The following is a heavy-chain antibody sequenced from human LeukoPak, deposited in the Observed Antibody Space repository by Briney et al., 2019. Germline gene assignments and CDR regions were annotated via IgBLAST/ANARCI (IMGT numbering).Heavy chain of an antibody. J-gene: IGHJ3*02. V-gene: IGHV3-23*01. CDR1: GVTFSSYV. CDR3: VQEGPRGLAFDI. CDR2: ISGSGGGT. Sequence: GGSLRLSCEASGVTFSSYVMSWVRQAPGKGPEWVSGISGSGGGTYYADSVKGRFAISRDNSENTLYLQMNGLRAEDTAVYYCVQEGPRGLAFDIWGQGTKVTVSS.